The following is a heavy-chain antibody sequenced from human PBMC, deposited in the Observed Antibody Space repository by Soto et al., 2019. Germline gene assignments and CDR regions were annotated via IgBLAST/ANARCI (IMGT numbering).Heavy chain of an antibody. D-gene: IGHD6-6*01. V-gene: IGHV5-51*01. CDR2: IYPDDSDS. CDR3: ARQLYTTSSFPAL. J-gene: IGHJ1*01. CDR1: GYIFTSYW. Sequence: GESLKISCQGSGYIFTSYWIGWVRHMPGKGLEWMGLIYPDDSDSRYSPSFQGRVTISADKSTSTAYLQWSSLKASDSAIYFCARQLYTTSSFPALWGQGTLVTVSS.